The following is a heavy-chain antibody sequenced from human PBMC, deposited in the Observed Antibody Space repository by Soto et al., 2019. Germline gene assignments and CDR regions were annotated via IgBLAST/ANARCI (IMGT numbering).Heavy chain of an antibody. V-gene: IGHV1-46*01. D-gene: IGHD6-6*01. Sequence: GASVKVSCKASGFSFSDYFMHWVRQAPGQGLEWMGIINPSGDSRNYAQKFQGRVTITRDTSTSTVYMELSSLRFEDTAVYYCARGRVRSSSGVSWFDPWGQGTLVTVSS. J-gene: IGHJ5*02. CDR3: ARGRVRSSSGVSWFDP. CDR1: GFSFSDYF. CDR2: INPSGDSR.